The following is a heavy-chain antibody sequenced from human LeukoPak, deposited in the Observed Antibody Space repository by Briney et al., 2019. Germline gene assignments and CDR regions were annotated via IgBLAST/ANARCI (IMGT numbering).Heavy chain of an antibody. V-gene: IGHV3-23*01. CDR2: ISGSGGST. J-gene: IGHJ3*02. D-gene: IGHD3-22*01. CDR1: GFTFTSYA. Sequence: PGGSLRLSCAASGFTFTSYAMSWVRQAPGEGLEWVSAISGSGGSTYYADSVKGRFTTSRDNSKNTLYLQMNSLRAEDTAVYYCAKGRYYYDSSDAFDIWGQGTMVTLSS. CDR3: AKGRYYYDSSDAFDI.